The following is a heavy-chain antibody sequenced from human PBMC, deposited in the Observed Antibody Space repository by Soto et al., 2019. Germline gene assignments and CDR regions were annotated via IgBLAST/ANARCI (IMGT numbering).Heavy chain of an antibody. CDR1: GYTFSNYD. CDR3: AKVSRKGSAIDFDY. D-gene: IGHD3-10*01. V-gene: IGHV1-8*01. J-gene: IGHJ4*02. CDR2: VNPNNGDT. Sequence: QVQLVQSGAELKKPGASVKVSCKASGYTFSNYDMNWVRQATGQGPEWIGWVNPNNGDTGYAQKFQGRATLTTDISTTTAYMELTSRRSEDTAIYYCAKVSRKGSAIDFDYWGQGTLITVSS.